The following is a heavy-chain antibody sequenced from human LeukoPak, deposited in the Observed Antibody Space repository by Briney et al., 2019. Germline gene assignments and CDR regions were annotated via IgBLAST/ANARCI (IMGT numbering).Heavy chain of an antibody. J-gene: IGHJ4*02. CDR2: INSDGGST. D-gene: IGHD3-3*01. CDR1: GFTFSSYW. V-gene: IGHV3-74*01. CDR3: ARDAFGVDKSPF. Sequence: GGSLRLSCAASGFTFSSYWMHWVRHAPGKGLVWVSRINSDGGSTSYADSVKGRFTISRDNAKNTLYLQMNSLGAEDTAVYYCARDAFGVDKSPFWGQGTLVTVSS.